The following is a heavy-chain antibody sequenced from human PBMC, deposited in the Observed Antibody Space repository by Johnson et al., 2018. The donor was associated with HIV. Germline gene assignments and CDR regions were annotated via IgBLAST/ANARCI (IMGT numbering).Heavy chain of an antibody. CDR1: GFTFSSYW. Sequence: EVHLVESGGGVVQPGRSLRLSCAASGFTFSSYWMSWVRQAPGKGLEWVANIKQDGSEKYYVDSVKGRFTISRDNAKNSLYLQMNSLRAEDTAVYYCARALGLEVCAFDIWGQGTMVTVSS. J-gene: IGHJ3*02. V-gene: IGHV3-7*05. CDR3: ARALGLEVCAFDI. CDR2: IKQDGSEK. D-gene: IGHD2-8*01.